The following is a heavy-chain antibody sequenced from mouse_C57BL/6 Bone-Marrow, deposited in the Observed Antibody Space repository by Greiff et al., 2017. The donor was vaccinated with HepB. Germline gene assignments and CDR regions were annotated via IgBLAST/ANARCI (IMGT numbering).Heavy chain of an antibody. CDR2: INYDGSST. CDR3: ASGSSYYFDY. Sequence: EVQRVESEGGLVQPGSSMKLSCTASGFTFSDYYMAWVRQVPEKGLEWVANINYDGSSTYYLDSLKSRFIISRDNAKNTLYLQMSSLKSEDTATYYCASGSSYYFDYWGQGTTLTVSS. J-gene: IGHJ2*01. CDR1: GFTFSDYY. D-gene: IGHD1-1*01. V-gene: IGHV5-16*01.